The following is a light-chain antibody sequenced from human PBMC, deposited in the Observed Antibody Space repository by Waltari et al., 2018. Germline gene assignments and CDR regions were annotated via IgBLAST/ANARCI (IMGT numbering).Light chain of an antibody. V-gene: IGKV1-27*01. Sequence: IQMSQSPSSLSASLGDSVTIPSRASQHINKYLAWYQQKPGKPPQLLIYGASSLQSGVPPRFSGSRSGTEFTLTISSLQAEDVAAYYCQKYNDVPQPFGGGTKVEIK. CDR1: QHINKY. CDR2: GAS. J-gene: IGKJ4*01. CDR3: QKYNDVPQP.